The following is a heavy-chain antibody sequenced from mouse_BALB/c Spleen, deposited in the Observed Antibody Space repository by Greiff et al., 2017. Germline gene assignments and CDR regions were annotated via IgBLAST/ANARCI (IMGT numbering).Heavy chain of an antibody. CDR1: GFTFSDYY. Sequence: EVHLVESGGGLVKPGGSLKLSCAASGFTFSDYYMYWVRQTPEKRLEWVATISDGGSYTYYPDSVKGRFTISRDNAKNNLYLQMSSLKSEDTAMYYCARGGHYDAMDYWGQGTSVTVSS. V-gene: IGHV5-4*02. CDR3: ARGGHYDAMDY. CDR2: ISDGGSYT. J-gene: IGHJ4*01. D-gene: IGHD1-1*02.